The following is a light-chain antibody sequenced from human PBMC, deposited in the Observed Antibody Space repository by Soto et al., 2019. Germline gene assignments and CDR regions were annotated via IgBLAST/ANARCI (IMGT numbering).Light chain of an antibody. CDR1: ESVDTN. CDR2: GAS. Sequence: IVMTQSPATLSVSPGERVTLSCRVSESVDTNFAWYQQRPGQAPRLLIYGASIRATDVPARFSGSGSGTDFTLTISSLQSEDSVVYYCQQYNTWPIAFGQGTRLEI. CDR3: QQYNTWPIA. V-gene: IGKV3-15*01. J-gene: IGKJ5*01.